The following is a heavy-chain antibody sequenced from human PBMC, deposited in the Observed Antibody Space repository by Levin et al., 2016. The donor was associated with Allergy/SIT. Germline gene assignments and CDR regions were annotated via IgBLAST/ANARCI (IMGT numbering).Heavy chain of an antibody. Sequence: SETLSLTCTVSGGSISSYYWSWIRQPPGKGLEWIGYIYYSGSTNYNPSLKSRVTISVDTSKNQFSLKLSSVTAADTAVYYCARTQGYGSGRTQPAYDYWGQGTLVTVSS. J-gene: IGHJ4*02. D-gene: IGHD3-10*01. V-gene: IGHV4-59*01. CDR1: GGSISSYY. CDR3: ARTQGYGSGRTQPAYDY. CDR2: IYYSGST.